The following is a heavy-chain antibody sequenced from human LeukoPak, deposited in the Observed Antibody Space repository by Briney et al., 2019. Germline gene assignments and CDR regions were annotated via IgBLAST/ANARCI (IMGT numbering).Heavy chain of an antibody. D-gene: IGHD1-26*01. CDR3: ARDSGPVGSWGGSPNPFDY. CDR2: IIPIFGTA. CDR1: GGTFSSYA. V-gene: IGHV1-69*01. J-gene: IGHJ4*02. Sequence: ASVKVSCKASGGTFSSYAISWVRQAPGQGLEWMGGIIPIFGTANYAQKFQGRVTITADESTSTAYMELSSLRSEDTAVYYCARDSGPVGSWGGSPNPFDYWGQGTLVTVSS.